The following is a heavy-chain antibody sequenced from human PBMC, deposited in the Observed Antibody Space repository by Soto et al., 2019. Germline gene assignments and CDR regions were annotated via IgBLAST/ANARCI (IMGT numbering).Heavy chain of an antibody. Sequence: GGSLRLSCAASGCTFSNAWMSWVRQAPGKGLEWVGRIKSKTDGGTTDYAAPVKGRFTISRDDSKNTLYLQMNSLKTEDTAVYYCTVLYYDFWSGFVPGAFDIWGQGTMVPVSS. CDR3: TVLYYDFWSGFVPGAFDI. J-gene: IGHJ3*02. CDR1: GCTFSNAW. V-gene: IGHV3-15*01. CDR2: IKSKTDGGTT. D-gene: IGHD3-3*01.